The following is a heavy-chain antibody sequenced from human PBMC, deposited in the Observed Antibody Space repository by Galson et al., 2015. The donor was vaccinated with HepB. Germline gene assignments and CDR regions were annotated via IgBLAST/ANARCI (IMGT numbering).Heavy chain of an antibody. D-gene: IGHD6-19*01. J-gene: IGHJ6*02. CDR3: ARDRQWLEGYGMDV. CDR1: GGTFSSYA. Sequence: LVKVSCKASGGTFSSYAISWVRQAPGQGLEWMGGIIPIFGTANYAQKFQGRVTITADESTSTAYMELSSLRSEDTAVYYCARDRQWLEGYGMDVWGQGTTVTVSS. V-gene: IGHV1-69*13. CDR2: IIPIFGTA.